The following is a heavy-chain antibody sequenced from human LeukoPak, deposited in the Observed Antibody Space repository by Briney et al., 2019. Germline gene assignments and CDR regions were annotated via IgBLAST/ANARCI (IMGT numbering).Heavy chain of an antibody. CDR3: ARDLGYSSSIAAPPGNYGMDV. J-gene: IGHJ6*02. V-gene: IGHV4-59*01. CDR1: GGSISSYY. D-gene: IGHD6-6*01. Sequence: SETLSLTCTVSGGSISSYYWSWIRQPPGKGLEWIGYIYYSGSTNYNPSLKSRVTISVDTSKNQFPLKLSSVTAADTAVYYCARDLGYSSSIAAPPGNYGMDVWGQGTTVTVSS. CDR2: IYYSGST.